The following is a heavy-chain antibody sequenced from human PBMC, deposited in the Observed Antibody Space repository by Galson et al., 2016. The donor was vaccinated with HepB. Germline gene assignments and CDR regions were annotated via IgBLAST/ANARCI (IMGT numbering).Heavy chain of an antibody. CDR1: GFTFSSYG. J-gene: IGHJ3*01. CDR3: AREFKTGGL. CDR2: IIASGAST. V-gene: IGHV3-23*01. Sequence: SLRLSCAASGFTFSSYGMHWVRQAPGKGLEWVSSIIASGASTYYADSVKGRFTVSRDNSQNTVFLQMNSLRVDDTAIYYCAREFKTGGLWGQGTVVTVSS. D-gene: IGHD1-14*01.